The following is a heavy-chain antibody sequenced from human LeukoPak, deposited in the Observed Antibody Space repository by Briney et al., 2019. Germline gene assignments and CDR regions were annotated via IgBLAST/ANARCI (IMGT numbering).Heavy chain of an antibody. Sequence: SETLSLTCAVYGGSFSGYYWSWIRQPPGKGLEWIGEINHSGSTNYNPSLKSRVTISVDTSKNQFSLKLSSVTAADTAVYYCARRGHNRYYYDSSGYHKAFDIWGQGTMVTVPS. CDR3: ARRGHNRYYYDSSGYHKAFDI. D-gene: IGHD3-22*01. CDR1: GGSFSGYY. CDR2: INHSGST. V-gene: IGHV4-34*01. J-gene: IGHJ3*02.